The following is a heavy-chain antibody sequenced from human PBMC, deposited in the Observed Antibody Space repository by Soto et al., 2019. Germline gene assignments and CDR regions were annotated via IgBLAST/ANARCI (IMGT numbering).Heavy chain of an antibody. V-gene: IGHV1-69*13. CDR2: IIPIFGTA. CDR3: ARGIVLVPAAISYYYYYGMDV. J-gene: IGHJ6*02. Sequence: ASVKVSCKAAGGTFSSYAISWVRQAPGQGLEWMGGIIPIFGTANYAQKFQGRVTITADESTSTAYMELSSLRSEDTAVYYCARGIVLVPAAISYYYYYGMDVWGQGTTVTVSS. CDR1: GGTFSSYA. D-gene: IGHD2-2*01.